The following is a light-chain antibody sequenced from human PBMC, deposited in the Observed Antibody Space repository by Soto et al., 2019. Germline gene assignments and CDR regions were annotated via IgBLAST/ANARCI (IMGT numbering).Light chain of an antibody. V-gene: IGKV1-5*03. CDR2: EAS. Sequence: DIQMTQSPSTLSASVGDRVTITCRASQTISSWLAWYQQKPGKAPKLLIYEASRLESGVPSRFSGSGSGTEFTLTISSLQPDDFATYYCQQYDSYRTFGQGTKVEIK. J-gene: IGKJ1*01. CDR1: QTISSW. CDR3: QQYDSYRT.